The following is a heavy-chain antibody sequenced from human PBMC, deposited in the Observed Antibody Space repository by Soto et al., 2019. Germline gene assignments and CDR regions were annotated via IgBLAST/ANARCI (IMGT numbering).Heavy chain of an antibody. V-gene: IGHV4-4*02. CDR3: ARYDYGSGDDYNIDY. J-gene: IGHJ4*02. CDR2: IHHSGST. CDR1: GDSISSMNW. D-gene: IGHD3-10*01. Sequence: QVQLQESGPGPVKPSGTLSLTCAVSGDSISSMNWWSWVRQPPGKGLEWIGEIHHSGSTNYNPSLMSRLTISVDKSKNQFSLKLTSVTAADTAVYYCARYDYGSGDDYNIDYWGQGTLVTVSS.